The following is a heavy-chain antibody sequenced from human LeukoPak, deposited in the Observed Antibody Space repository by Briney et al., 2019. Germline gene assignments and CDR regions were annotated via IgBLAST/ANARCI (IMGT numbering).Heavy chain of an antibody. V-gene: IGHV1-69*13. CDR1: GGTFSSYA. CDR3: ASIVYSSGWVPFDY. D-gene: IGHD6-19*01. CDR2: IIPIFGTA. J-gene: IGHJ4*02. Sequence: SVKVSCKASGGTFSSYAISWVRQAPGQGLEWMGGIIPIFGTANYAQEFQGRVTITADESTSTAYMELSSLRSEDTAVYYCASIVYSSGWVPFDYWGQGTLVTVSS.